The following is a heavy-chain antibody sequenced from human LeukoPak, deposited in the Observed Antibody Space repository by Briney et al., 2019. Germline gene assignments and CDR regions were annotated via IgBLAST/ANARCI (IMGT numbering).Heavy chain of an antibody. CDR3: ARQRTYYDILTGPRGAGWFDP. D-gene: IGHD3-9*01. Sequence: PSETLSLTCAVSGGSISSSNWWSWVRQPPGKGLEWIGEIYHSGSTNYNPSLKSRVTISVDTSKNQFSLKLSSVTAADTAVYYCARQRTYYDILTGPRGAGWFDPWGQGTLVTVSS. J-gene: IGHJ5*02. CDR1: GGSISSSNW. V-gene: IGHV4-4*02. CDR2: IYHSGST.